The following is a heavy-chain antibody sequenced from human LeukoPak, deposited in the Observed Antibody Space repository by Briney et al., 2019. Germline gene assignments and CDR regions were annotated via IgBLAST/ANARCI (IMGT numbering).Heavy chain of an antibody. Sequence: SETLSLTCTVSVGSISSYYWSWIRQPLREGRWWIGYIYYSGSTNYNPSLKSRVTTSVDTSKNQFSLKLSSVTAADTAVYYCAGGVVAALDFDYWGQGTLVTVSS. CDR1: VGSISSYY. CDR3: AGGVVAALDFDY. J-gene: IGHJ4*02. V-gene: IGHV4-59*01. D-gene: IGHD2-15*01. CDR2: IYYSGST.